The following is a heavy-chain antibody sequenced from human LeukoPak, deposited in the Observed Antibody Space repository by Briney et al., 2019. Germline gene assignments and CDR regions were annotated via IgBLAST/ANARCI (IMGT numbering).Heavy chain of an antibody. V-gene: IGHV3-30*02. CDR1: GFTFSSYG. J-gene: IGHJ6*03. D-gene: IGHD3-3*01. Sequence: GGSLRLSCAASGFTFSSYGMHWVRQAPGKGLECVAFIRYDGSNKYYADSVKGRFTISRDNSKNTLYLQMNSLRAEDTAVYYCAKGLIFGVVNYYYMDVWGKGTTVTVS. CDR3: AKGLIFGVVNYYYMDV. CDR2: IRYDGSNK.